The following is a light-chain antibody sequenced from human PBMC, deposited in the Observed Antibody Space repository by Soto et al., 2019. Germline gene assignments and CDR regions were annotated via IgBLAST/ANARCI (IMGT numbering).Light chain of an antibody. J-gene: IGKJ1*01. CDR3: QHYNSYSEA. Sequence: DIQMTQSPSSLSASVGDRVTITCRASQSISSYLNWYQQKPGKAPKLLIYAASSLQSGVPSSFRGSGSGTDFTLTISSLQPDDFATYYCQHYNSYSEAFGQGAKVDIK. V-gene: IGKV1-39*01. CDR2: AAS. CDR1: QSISSY.